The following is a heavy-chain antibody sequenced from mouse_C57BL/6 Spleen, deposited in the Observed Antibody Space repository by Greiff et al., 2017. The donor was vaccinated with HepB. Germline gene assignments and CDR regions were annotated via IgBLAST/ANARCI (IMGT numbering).Heavy chain of an antibody. CDR3: ARVAGYYFDY. V-gene: IGHV1-59*01. CDR2: IDPSDSYT. CDR1: GYTFTSYW. J-gene: IGHJ2*01. Sequence: QVQLQQPGAELVRPGTSVKLSCKASGYTFTSYWMHWVKQRPGQGLEWIGVIDPSDSYTNYNQKFKGKATLTVDTSSSTAYMQLSSLTSEDSAVYYCARVAGYYFDYWCQGTTLTVSS.